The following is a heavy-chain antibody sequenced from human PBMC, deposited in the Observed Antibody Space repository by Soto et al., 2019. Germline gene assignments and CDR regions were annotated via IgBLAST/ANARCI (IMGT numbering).Heavy chain of an antibody. J-gene: IGHJ5*02. Sequence: QVQLVQSGAEVKKPGASVKVSCKASGYTFTSYGISWVRQAPGQGLEWMGWISAYNGNTNYAQKLQGRVTMTTDTATSTAYMELRSLRSDDTAVYYCAREIAYYYDSSGYSGRFDPWGQGTLVTVSS. CDR3: AREIAYYYDSSGYSGRFDP. CDR2: ISAYNGNT. D-gene: IGHD3-22*01. CDR1: GYTFTSYG. V-gene: IGHV1-18*04.